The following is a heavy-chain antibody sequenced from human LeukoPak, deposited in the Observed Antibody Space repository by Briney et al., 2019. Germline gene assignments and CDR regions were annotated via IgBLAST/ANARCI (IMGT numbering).Heavy chain of an antibody. V-gene: IGHV1-18*01. J-gene: IGHJ4*02. CDR1: GYTFTSYG. CDR3: ARVLVARTYCDILSY. D-gene: IGHD3-9*01. Sequence: ASVKVSCKASGYTFTSYGISWVRQAPGQGLEWMGWISAYNGNTNYAQKLQGRVTMTTDTSTSTAYMELRSLRSDDTAVYYCARVLVARTYCDILSYWGQGTLVTVSS. CDR2: ISAYNGNT.